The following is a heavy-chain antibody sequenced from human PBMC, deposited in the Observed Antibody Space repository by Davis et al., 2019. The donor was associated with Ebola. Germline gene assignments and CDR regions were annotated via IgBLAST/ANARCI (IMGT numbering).Heavy chain of an antibody. CDR2: IYYSGST. D-gene: IGHD2-2*01. Sequence: MPSETLSLTCTVSGGSISSSSYYWGWIRQPPGKGLEWIGSIYYSGSTYYNPSLKSRVTISVDTSKNQFSLKLSSVTAADTAVYYCARGYCSSTSCYDYYYVMDVWGQGTTVTVSS. CDR3: ARGYCSSTSCYDYYYVMDV. J-gene: IGHJ6*02. V-gene: IGHV4-39*07. CDR1: GGSISSSSYY.